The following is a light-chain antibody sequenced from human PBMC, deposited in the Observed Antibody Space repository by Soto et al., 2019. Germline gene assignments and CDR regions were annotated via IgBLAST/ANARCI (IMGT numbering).Light chain of an antibody. CDR2: DGG. V-gene: IGLV3-21*02. CDR3: QVWDRSSDTVV. CDR1: NIGSKS. Sequence: SYELTQPPSVSVAPGQTARITCGGDNIGSKSVHWYQQKPGQAPVLVVYDGGDRPSGIPARFSGSNSGNTATLTISRVEAGDEADYYCQVWDRSSDTVVFGGGTQLTVL. J-gene: IGLJ2*01.